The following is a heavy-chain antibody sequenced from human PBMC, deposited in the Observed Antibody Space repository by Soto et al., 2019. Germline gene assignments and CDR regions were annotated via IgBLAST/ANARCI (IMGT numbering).Heavy chain of an antibody. J-gene: IGHJ4*02. D-gene: IGHD2-15*01. V-gene: IGHV3-74*01. CDR3: ARAGWYRFDY. CDR1: GFTFSSYW. Sequence: DVQLVESGGGLAQPGGSLRLSCVGSGFTFSSYWMHWVRQAPGKGLVWVSRINADGSTTNYADSVKGRFTVSRDNAKNTVYLQMNSLRDEATAVYFCARAGWYRFDYGGQGTLLTVSP. CDR2: INADGSTT.